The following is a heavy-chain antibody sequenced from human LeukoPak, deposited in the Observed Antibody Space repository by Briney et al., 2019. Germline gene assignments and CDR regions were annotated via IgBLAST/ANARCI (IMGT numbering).Heavy chain of an antibody. CDR1: GYTFTGYY. CDR3: ARATAFLLWFGELMGAFDI. D-gene: IGHD3-10*01. J-gene: IGHJ3*02. V-gene: IGHV1-2*02. Sequence: ASVKVSCKASGYTFTGYYMHWVRQAPGLGREWMRWINPNSGGTNYAQKFQGRVTMTRDTSISTAYMELSRLRSDDTAVYYCARATAFLLWFGELMGAFDIWGQGTMVTVSS. CDR2: INPNSGGT.